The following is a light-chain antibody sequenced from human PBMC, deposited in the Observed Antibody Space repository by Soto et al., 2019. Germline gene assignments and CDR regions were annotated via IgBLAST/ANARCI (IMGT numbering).Light chain of an antibody. Sequence: IEMTQSPDSLAVSLFERATINCKSSHNILYSSNNRNYLAWYQQKPGQPPQLIIYWASTRESGVPERFSGSGSGTDFTLTISSLEAEDVAFYWCQQYFDVPFTFGGGTKVDIK. CDR3: QQYFDVPFT. CDR2: WAS. J-gene: IGKJ4*01. CDR1: HNILYSSNNRNY. V-gene: IGKV4-1*01.